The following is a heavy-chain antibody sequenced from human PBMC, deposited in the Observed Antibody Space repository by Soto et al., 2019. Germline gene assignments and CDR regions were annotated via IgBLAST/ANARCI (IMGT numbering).Heavy chain of an antibody. Sequence: SETLSLTCTVSGGSISSYYWSWIRQPPGKGLEWIGYIYYSGSTNYNPSLKSRVTISVDTSKNQFSLKLSSVTAADTAVYYCARLRQLERYYYYYGMDVWGQGTTVTVSS. CDR2: IYYSGST. V-gene: IGHV4-59*01. D-gene: IGHD6-6*01. CDR3: ARLRQLERYYYYYGMDV. J-gene: IGHJ6*02. CDR1: GGSISSYY.